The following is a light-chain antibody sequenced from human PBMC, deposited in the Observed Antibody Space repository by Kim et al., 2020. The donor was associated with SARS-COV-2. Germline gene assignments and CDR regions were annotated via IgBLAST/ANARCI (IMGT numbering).Light chain of an antibody. J-gene: IGKJ1*01. V-gene: IGKV1-8*01. Sequence: AIRMTQSPSSFSAFTGDRVTITCRASQNIDNYLVWYQQKPGKGPEVLIYAASTLQSGVPSRFSASGSGTDFTLTITSLQSEDLATYYCQQYFSYPRTFGQGTKVDIK. CDR3: QQYFSYPRT. CDR1: QNIDNY. CDR2: AAS.